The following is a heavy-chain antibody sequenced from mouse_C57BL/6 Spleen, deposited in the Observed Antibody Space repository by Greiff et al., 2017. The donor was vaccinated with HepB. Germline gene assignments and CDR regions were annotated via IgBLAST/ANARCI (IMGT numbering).Heavy chain of an antibody. CDR3: ATSITTVVAPFDY. CDR2: IDPNSGGT. Sequence: QVQLQQPGAELVKPGASVKLSCKASGYTFTSYWMHWVKQRPGRGLEWIGRIDPNSGGTKYNEKFKSKATLTVDKPSSTAYMQLSSLTSEDSAVYYGATSITTVVAPFDYWGQGTTLTVSS. V-gene: IGHV1-72*01. D-gene: IGHD1-1*01. CDR1: GYTFTSYW. J-gene: IGHJ2*01.